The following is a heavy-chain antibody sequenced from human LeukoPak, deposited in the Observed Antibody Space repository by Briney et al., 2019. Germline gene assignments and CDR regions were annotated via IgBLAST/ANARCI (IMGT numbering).Heavy chain of an antibody. V-gene: IGHV4-4*07. D-gene: IGHD2-15*01. CDR3: LGSGQGSYYYYYMDV. J-gene: IGHJ6*03. Sequence: SETLSLTCTVSGGSISSYYWSWIRQPAGKGLEWIGRIYTSGSTNCNPSLKSRVTMSADTSKNQFSLKLSSVTAADTAVYYCLGSGQGSYYYYYMDVWGKGTTVTVSS. CDR1: GGSISSYY. CDR2: IYTSGST.